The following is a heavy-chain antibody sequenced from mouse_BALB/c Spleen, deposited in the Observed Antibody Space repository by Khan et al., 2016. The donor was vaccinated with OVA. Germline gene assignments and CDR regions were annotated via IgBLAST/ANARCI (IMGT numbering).Heavy chain of an antibody. CDR3: ATLYGSPFTY. CDR2: IDPANGDT. Sequence: VQLKESGAELVKPGASVKLSCTASGFNIKDTYIHWVKERPGQGPEWIGRIDPANGDTKYDPKFQGKATIKAETSSNTAYLQISSLTSEDTAVYYCATLYGSPFTYWGQGTLVTVSA. D-gene: IGHD2-1*01. CDR1: GFNIKDTY. V-gene: IGHV14-3*02. J-gene: IGHJ3*01.